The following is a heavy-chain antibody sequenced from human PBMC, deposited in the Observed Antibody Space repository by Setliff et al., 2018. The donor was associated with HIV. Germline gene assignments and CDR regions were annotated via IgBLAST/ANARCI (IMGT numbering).Heavy chain of an antibody. V-gene: IGHV4-39*01. CDR3: ARPRYTYGTPPAFDI. CDR2: IYFSGST. Sequence: SSETLSLTCTVSGGSISSSSHYWGWIRQPPGKGLEWIGSIYFSGSTYYNPSLKSRVTMSVDTSKNQFSLKLSSVTAADTAVYYCARPRYTYGTPPAFDIWGRGTVVTVSS. CDR1: GGSISSSSHY. J-gene: IGHJ3*02. D-gene: IGHD5-18*01.